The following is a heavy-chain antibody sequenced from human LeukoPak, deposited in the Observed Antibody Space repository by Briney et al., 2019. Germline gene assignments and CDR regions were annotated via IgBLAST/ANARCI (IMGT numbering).Heavy chain of an antibody. Sequence: SETLSLTCTVSGGSISSYYWSWIRQPPGKGLEWIGYIYTSGSTNYNPSLKSRVTISVDTSKNQFSLKLSSVTAADTAVYYCARQCWGYLDYWGQGTLVTVSS. CDR1: GGSISSYY. J-gene: IGHJ4*02. V-gene: IGHV4-4*09. CDR3: ARQCWGYLDY. CDR2: IYTSGST. D-gene: IGHD7-27*01.